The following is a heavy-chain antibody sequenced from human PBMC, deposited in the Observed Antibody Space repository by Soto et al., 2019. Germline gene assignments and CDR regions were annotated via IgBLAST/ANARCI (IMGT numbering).Heavy chain of an antibody. CDR3: AREHFDWLTHLFDY. CDR1: GGSISSANYF. J-gene: IGHJ4*02. D-gene: IGHD3-9*01. V-gene: IGHV4-31*03. CDR2: ISYSGST. Sequence: QVQLQESGPGLVKPSQTLSLTCTVSGGSISSANYFWSWIRQHPGKGLEWIGYISYSGSTYYNPSLKSRVTISVDTSKNQFSLKLSSVTAADTAVYYCAREHFDWLTHLFDYWGQGTLVTVSS.